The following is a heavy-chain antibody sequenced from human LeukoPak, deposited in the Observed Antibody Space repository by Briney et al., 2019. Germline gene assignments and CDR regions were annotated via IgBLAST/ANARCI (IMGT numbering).Heavy chain of an antibody. D-gene: IGHD3-22*01. CDR3: ARDSPEYYYDSSDGY. CDR2: INPSSDST. V-gene: IGHV1-46*01. J-gene: IGHJ4*02. CDR1: GYTFTSYY. Sequence: ASVKVSCKASGYTFTSYYMHWVRQAPGQGLEWMGIINPSSDSTSYAQKFQGRVTMTKDTSTSTVYMEPSSLRSEDTAVYYCARDSPEYYYDSSDGYWGQGTLVTVSS.